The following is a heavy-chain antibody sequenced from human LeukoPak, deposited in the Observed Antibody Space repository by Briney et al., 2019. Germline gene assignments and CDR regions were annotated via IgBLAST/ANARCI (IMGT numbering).Heavy chain of an antibody. D-gene: IGHD3-3*01. Sequence: PGGSLRLSCAASGFAFSSYEMNWVRQAPGKGMEWVSYISSSDSTIYYADSVMGRFTISRDNAKNSLYLQMYSLRVEDTAIYYCARIFYQYAMAVWGQGTTVTVSS. CDR3: ARIFYQYAMAV. CDR1: GFAFSSYE. CDR2: ISSSDSTI. V-gene: IGHV3-48*03. J-gene: IGHJ6*02.